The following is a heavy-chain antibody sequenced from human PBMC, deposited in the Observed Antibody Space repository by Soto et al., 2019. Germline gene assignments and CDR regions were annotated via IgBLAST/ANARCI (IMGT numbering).Heavy chain of an antibody. CDR2: ISYDGGDK. V-gene: IGHV3-30*03. CDR3: ARDLSTGAADYYFDY. CDR1: GFTFNNFA. J-gene: IGHJ4*02. Sequence: PGGSLRLSCAASGFTFNNFAMHWVRQAPGKGLEWVAVISYDGGDKYYADSVKGRFTSRDNSKNTLYLQMNGLRAEDTAVYYCARDLSTGAADYYFDYWGQGALVT. D-gene: IGHD6-13*01.